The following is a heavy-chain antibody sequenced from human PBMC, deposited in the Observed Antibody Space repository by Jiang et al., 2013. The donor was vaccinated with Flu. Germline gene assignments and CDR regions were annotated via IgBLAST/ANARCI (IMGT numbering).Heavy chain of an antibody. Sequence: GLVKPSETLSLTCTVSSGSISSHYWSWIRQPPGKGLEWIGYIHNSGTTNYNPSLKSRVTISIDTSTYQFSLKLISVTAPDTAVYYCARSYCGGDCYSMFGYSYYGMDVW. J-gene: IGHJ6*01. V-gene: IGHV4-59*08. CDR2: IHNSGTT. CDR1: SGSISSHY. CDR3: ARSYCGGDCYSMFGYSYYGMDV. D-gene: IGHD2-21*02.